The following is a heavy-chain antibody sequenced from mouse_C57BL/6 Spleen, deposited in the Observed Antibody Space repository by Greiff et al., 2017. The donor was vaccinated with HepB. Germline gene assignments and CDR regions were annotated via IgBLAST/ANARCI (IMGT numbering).Heavy chain of an antibody. V-gene: IGHV1-82*01. CDR3: AREGITTVVDY. J-gene: IGHJ2*01. CDR1: GYAFSSSW. D-gene: IGHD1-1*01. Sequence: LVESGPELVKPGASVKISCKASGYAFSSSWMNWVKQRPGKGLEWIGRIYPGDGDTNYNGKFKGKATLTADKSSSTAYMQLSSLTSEDSAVYFCAREGITTVVDYWGQGTTLTVSS. CDR2: IYPGDGDT.